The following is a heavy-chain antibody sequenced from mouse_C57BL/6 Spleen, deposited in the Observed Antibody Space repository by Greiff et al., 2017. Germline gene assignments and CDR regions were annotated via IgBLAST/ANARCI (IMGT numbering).Heavy chain of an antibody. D-gene: IGHD1-1*01. CDR1: GSPFTSSW. CDR3: ARFYCGSSYDYAMGY. CDR2: IYPGSGSP. J-gene: IGHJ4*01. V-gene: IGHV1-55*01. Sequence: QVQLQQPGAELVKPGASVKMSCKASGSPFTSSWITWVKQRPGHGLAWIGDIYPGSGSPNYNEKFKSKATLPVATSSRTAYMQLMSLTSADSAVYDCARFYCGSSYDYAMGYWGQGTSVTVSS.